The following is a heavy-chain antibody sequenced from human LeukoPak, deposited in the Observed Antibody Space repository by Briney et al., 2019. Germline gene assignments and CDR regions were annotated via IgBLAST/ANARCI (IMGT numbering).Heavy chain of an antibody. CDR2: ISGSGGST. Sequence: GGSLRLSCAASGFIFSCYAMSWGRQPPGGGLEGVSAISGSGGSTYYADSVKGRFTISRDNSKNTLYLQMNSLRAEDTAVYYCAKEMKVATCFYFDYWGQGTLVTVSS. CDR3: AKEMKVATCFYFDY. CDR1: GFIFSCYA. J-gene: IGHJ4*02. D-gene: IGHD5-12*01. V-gene: IGHV3-23*01.